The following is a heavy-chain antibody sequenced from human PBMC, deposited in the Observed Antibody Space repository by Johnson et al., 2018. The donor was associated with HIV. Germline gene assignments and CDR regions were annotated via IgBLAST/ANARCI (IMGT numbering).Heavy chain of an antibody. CDR2: INWNGGST. V-gene: IGHV3-20*04. J-gene: IGHJ3*02. D-gene: IGHD5-24*01. CDR1: GFTFDEYG. CDR3: ARVLNARPQWALDI. Sequence: EVQLVESVGGVVRPGGSLRLSCEVSGFTFDEYGMSWVRQAPGKGLEWVSGINWNGGSTGYADSVKGRFTISRDNDRNFLYLQMNSVRAEDTALYFCARVLNARPQWALDIWGQGTMVTVSS.